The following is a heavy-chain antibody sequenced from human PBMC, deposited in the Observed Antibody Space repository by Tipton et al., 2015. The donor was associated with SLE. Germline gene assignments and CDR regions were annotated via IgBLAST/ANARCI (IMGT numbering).Heavy chain of an antibody. V-gene: IGHV4-39*07. CDR3: ATSPLTL. J-gene: IGHJ4*02. Sequence: GLVKPSETLSLTCTVSGGSISSSYYWGWTRQSPGKGLEWIGSISYTGSTYYNPSLKSRVTISVDMSKNQFSLKLTSVTAADTAVYYCATSPLTLWGQGTLVTVSS. CDR2: ISYTGST. CDR1: GGSISSSYY. D-gene: IGHD2-2*01.